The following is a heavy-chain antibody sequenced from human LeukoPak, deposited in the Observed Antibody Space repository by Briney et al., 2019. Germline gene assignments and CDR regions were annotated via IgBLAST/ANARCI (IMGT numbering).Heavy chain of an antibody. J-gene: IGHJ5*02. V-gene: IGHV4-4*08. CDR2: IYTSGCT. Sequence: PSDTLSLTRTVSGRSISSYYWSWIGQPPGKGLGWIGYIYTSGCTTYNPSLKSRVTMSVDTSNNQFSLMLSSVTAPDTAVYSCASVNYGRSCFDPWGQGTLVTVSS. CDR3: ASVNYGRSCFDP. D-gene: IGHD4-17*01. CDR1: GRSISSYY.